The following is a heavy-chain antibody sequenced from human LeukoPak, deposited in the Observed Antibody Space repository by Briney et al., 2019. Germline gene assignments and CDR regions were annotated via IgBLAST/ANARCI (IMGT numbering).Heavy chain of an antibody. CDR2: YYYGGST. Sequence: SETLSLTCTVSGASISNYYWTWIRQPPGKGLEWIGYYYYGGSTEYNPSLKSRVTISVDTFKNQFSLKLSSVTAADTAVYYCASRYGSGSYGFDFWGQGTLVTVSS. D-gene: IGHD3-10*01. J-gene: IGHJ4*02. V-gene: IGHV4-59*01. CDR1: GASISNYY. CDR3: ASRYGSGSYGFDF.